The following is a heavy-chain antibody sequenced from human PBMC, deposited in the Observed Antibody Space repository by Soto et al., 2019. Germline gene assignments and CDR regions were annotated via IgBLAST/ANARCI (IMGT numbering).Heavy chain of an antibody. CDR2: ISGGGSNA. CDR3: AKDSNKYSSSLRGRYFDY. CDR1: GFTFTSYV. D-gene: IGHD3-22*01. V-gene: IGHV3-23*01. J-gene: IGHJ4*02. Sequence: EVQLLESGGGLVQRGGSQRLSCAASGFTFTSYVMSWVRQAPGKGLEWVAGISGGGSNAFYADSVKGRFTISRDNAKNTLVLQMDRMRAEETAIYYCAKDSNKYSSSLRGRYFDYWGQGTLVTVSS.